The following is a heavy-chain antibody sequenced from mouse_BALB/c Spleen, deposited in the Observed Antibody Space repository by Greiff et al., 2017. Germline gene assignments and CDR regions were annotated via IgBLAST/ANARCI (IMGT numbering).Heavy chain of an antibody. CDR2: INPSTGYT. J-gene: IGHJ1*01. CDR1: GYTFTSYW. V-gene: IGHV1-7*01. CDR3: ARGDYGSSYGYFDV. Sequence: QVQLQQSGAELAKPGASVKMSCKASGYTFTSYWMHWVKQRPGQGLEWIGYINPSTGYTEYNQKFKDKATLTADKSSSTAYMQLSSLTSEDSAVYYCARGDYGSSYGYFDVWGAGTTVTVSS. D-gene: IGHD1-1*01.